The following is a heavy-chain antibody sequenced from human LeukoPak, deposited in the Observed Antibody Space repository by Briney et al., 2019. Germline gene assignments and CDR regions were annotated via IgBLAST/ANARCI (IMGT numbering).Heavy chain of an antibody. D-gene: IGHD3-10*01. Sequence: ASVKVSFQASGSTFNGYYMHWVRQAPGQGVEGMGWINPNSGGTSYAQKFQGRVTMTRDTSISTAYMELSRLRSDDSAVYYCATSGMVRGMDVWGQGTTVTVSS. V-gene: IGHV1-2*02. J-gene: IGHJ6*02. CDR2: INPNSGGT. CDR1: GSTFNGYY. CDR3: ATSGMVRGMDV.